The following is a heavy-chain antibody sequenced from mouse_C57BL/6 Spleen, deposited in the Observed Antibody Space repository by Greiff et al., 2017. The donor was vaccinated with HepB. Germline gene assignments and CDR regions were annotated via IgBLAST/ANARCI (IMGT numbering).Heavy chain of an antibody. CDR2: IYPRSGNT. Sequence: QVQLQQSGAELARPGASVKLSCKASGYTFTSYGISWVKQRTGQGLEWIGEIYPRSGNTYYNEKFKGKATLTADKSSSTAYMELRSLTSEDSAVYFCARLSTVVAKDGWGQGTTLTVSS. CDR1: GYTFTSYG. D-gene: IGHD1-1*01. V-gene: IGHV1-81*01. CDR3: ARLSTVVAKDG. J-gene: IGHJ2*01.